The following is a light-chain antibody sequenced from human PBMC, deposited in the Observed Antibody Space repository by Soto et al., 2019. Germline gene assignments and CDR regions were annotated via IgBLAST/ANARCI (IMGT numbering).Light chain of an antibody. V-gene: IGLV1-47*01. CDR3: AAWDVNRSAV. CDR2: RDN. Sequence: QSVLTQPPSASGTPGQRVTISCSGSSSNIGSKFVYWYQQLPGTAPKLLIYRDNQRSSGVPDRFSGSKSGTSASLAISGLRSEDEADYYCAAWDVNRSAVFGGGTKLTVL. CDR1: SSNIGSKF. J-gene: IGLJ3*02.